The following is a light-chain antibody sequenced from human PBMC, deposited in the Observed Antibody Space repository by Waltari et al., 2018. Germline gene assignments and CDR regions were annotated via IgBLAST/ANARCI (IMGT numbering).Light chain of an antibody. CDR3: QQYYSYPRT. J-gene: IGKJ1*01. CDR2: AAS. CDR1: QAISSY. V-gene: IGKV1-8*01. Sequence: AIRLPQSPSSLSPSTGDRVTITCRASQAISSYLTWYQQKPGKAPKLLNYAASTLQSGVPSRFSGSGSGTDFTLTISCLQSEDFATYYCQQYYSYPRTFGQGTKVEIK.